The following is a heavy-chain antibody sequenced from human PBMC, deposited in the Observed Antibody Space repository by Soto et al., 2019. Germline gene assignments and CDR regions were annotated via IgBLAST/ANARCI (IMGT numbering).Heavy chain of an antibody. J-gene: IGHJ6*03. V-gene: IGHV3-11*01. CDR3: ARAPDTAGSAPYYYYMDV. Sequence: GSLRLSCAASGFTFSDYYMSWIRQAPGKGLEWVSYISSSGSTIYYADSVKGRFTISRDNAKNSLYLQMNSLRAEDTAVYYFARAPDTAGSAPYYYYMDVWGEGTTVTVSS. CDR1: GFTFSDYY. D-gene: IGHD5-18*01. CDR2: ISSSGSTI.